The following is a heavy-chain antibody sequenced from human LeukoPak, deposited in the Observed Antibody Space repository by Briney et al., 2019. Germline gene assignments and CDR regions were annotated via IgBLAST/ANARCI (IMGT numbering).Heavy chain of an antibody. D-gene: IGHD3-10*01. V-gene: IGHV3-23*01. CDR1: GFTFSNYA. J-gene: IGHJ4*02. CDR3: AKDTSSSGSYFDY. CDR2: ISGRGGST. Sequence: GGSLRLSCVASGFTFSNYAISWVRQAPGKGLEWVSAISGRGGSTYYIDSVKGRFTISRDNSKNTLYLQMNSLRAEDTAVYYCAKDTSSSGSYFDYWAREPWSPSPQ.